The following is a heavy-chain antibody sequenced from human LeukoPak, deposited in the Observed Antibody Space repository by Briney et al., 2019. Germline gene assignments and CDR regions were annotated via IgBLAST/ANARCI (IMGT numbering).Heavy chain of an antibody. CDR3: ARGGGGWDYDY. D-gene: IGHD6-19*01. Sequence: SETLFLTCTVSGYSISSGYYWGWIRQPPGKGLEWIGSIYHSGSTYYNPSLKSRVTISVDTSKNQFSLKLSSVTAADTAVYYCARGGGGWDYDYWGQGTLVTVSS. J-gene: IGHJ4*02. CDR1: GYSISSGYY. V-gene: IGHV4-38-2*02. CDR2: IYHSGST.